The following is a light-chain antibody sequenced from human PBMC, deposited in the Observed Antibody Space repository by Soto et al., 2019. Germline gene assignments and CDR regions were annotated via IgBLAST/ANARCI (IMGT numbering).Light chain of an antibody. V-gene: IGLV2-14*03. J-gene: IGLJ2*01. CDR3: GSYTITSTLMI. CDR2: DVT. Sequence: QSVLTQPASVSGSPGQSITISCSGTPSDIGAYNYVSWYQHLPGKAPEVIIYDVTNRPSGVSSRFSGSKSGTTASLTISRLQAEDEANYYCGSYTITSTLMIFGGGTKLTVL. CDR1: PSDIGAYNY.